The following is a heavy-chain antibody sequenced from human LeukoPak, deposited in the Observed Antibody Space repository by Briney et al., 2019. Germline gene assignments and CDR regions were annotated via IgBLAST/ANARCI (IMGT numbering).Heavy chain of an antibody. J-gene: IGHJ4*02. CDR2: IWYDGSNK. Sequence: PGGSLRLSCAASGFTFSSYGMHWVRQAPGKGLEWVGVIWYDGSNKNYVDSVKGRFTISRDNSKNTLYLQMNSLRAEDTAVYYCARKYSTSWYADYWGQGTLVTVSP. CDR1: GFTFSSYG. D-gene: IGHD6-13*01. CDR3: ARKYSTSWYADY. V-gene: IGHV3-33*01.